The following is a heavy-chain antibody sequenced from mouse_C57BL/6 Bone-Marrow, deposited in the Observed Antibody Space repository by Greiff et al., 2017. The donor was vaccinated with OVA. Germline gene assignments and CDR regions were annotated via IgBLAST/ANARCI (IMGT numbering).Heavy chain of an antibody. CDR2: INPYNGDT. CDR3: SSWADGYPAWFAY. Sequence: VQLQQSGPELVKPGDSVKISCKASGYSFTGYFMNWVMQSHGKSLEWIGRINPYNGDTFYNQKFKGKATLTVDKSSSTAHMELRSLTSEDSAVYYCSSWADGYPAWFAYWGQGTLVTVSA. J-gene: IGHJ3*01. D-gene: IGHD2-3*01. V-gene: IGHV1-20*01. CDR1: GYSFTGYF.